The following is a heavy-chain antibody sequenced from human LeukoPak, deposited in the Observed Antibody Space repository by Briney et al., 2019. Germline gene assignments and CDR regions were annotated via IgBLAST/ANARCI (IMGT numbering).Heavy chain of an antibody. CDR2: VYYSGST. V-gene: IGHV4-59*08. Sequence: KPSETLSLTCTVSGGSISSYYWSWIRQPPGKGPEWIGSVYYSGSTNYNPSLKSRVTISVDTSKTQFSLNLISVTAADTATYYCARHGFSSTWFLFDYWGQGTLVTVSS. CDR3: ARHGFSSTWFLFDY. D-gene: IGHD6-13*01. CDR1: GGSISSYY. J-gene: IGHJ4*02.